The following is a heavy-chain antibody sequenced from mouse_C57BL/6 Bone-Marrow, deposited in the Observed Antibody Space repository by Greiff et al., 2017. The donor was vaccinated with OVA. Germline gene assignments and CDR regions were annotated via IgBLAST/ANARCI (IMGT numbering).Heavy chain of an antibody. CDR2: IYPGDGDT. Sequence: VKLQQSGPELVKPGASVKISCKASGYAFSSSWMNWVKQRPGKGLEWIGRIYPGDGDTNYNGKFKGKATLTADKSSSTAYMQLSSLTSEDSAVYFCARPYDYSDVWGTGTTVTVSS. CDR3: ARPYDYSDV. D-gene: IGHD2-3*01. CDR1: GYAFSSSW. V-gene: IGHV1-82*01. J-gene: IGHJ1*03.